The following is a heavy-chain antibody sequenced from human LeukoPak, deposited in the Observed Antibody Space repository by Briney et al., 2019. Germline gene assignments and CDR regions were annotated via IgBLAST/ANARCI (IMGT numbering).Heavy chain of an antibody. CDR3: ARGSYGYVWFDP. J-gene: IGHJ5*02. Sequence: PSETLSLTCAVYGGSFSGYYWSWIRQPPGKGLEWIGEINHSGSTNYNPSLKSRVTISVDTSKNQFSLKLSSVTAADTALYYCARGSYGYVWFDPWGQGTLVTVSS. CDR1: GGSFSGYY. D-gene: IGHD5-18*01. V-gene: IGHV4-34*01. CDR2: INHSGST.